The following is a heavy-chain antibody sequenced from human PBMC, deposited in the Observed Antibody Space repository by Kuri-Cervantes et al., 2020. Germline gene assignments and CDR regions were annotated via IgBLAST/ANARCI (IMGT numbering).Heavy chain of an antibody. CDR3: ARWGIAAAGTR. CDR2: ISSSSSYI. Sequence: LSLTCAASGFTFSSYWMSWVRQAPGKGLEWVSSISSSSSYIYYADSVKGRFTISRDNAKNSLYLQMNSLRAEDTAVYYCARWGIAAAGTRWGQGTLVTVSS. V-gene: IGHV3-21*01. J-gene: IGHJ4*02. D-gene: IGHD6-13*01. CDR1: GFTFSSYW.